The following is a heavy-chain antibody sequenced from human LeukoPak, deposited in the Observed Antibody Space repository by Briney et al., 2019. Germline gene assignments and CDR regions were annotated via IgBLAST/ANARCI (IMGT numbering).Heavy chain of an antibody. J-gene: IGHJ5*01. CDR2: IIPIFGTA. CDR3: ARAYYDFWSGPRGANWFDS. V-gene: IGHV1-69*05. Sequence: AVTVSFRGSGGTFINYAISWVGQAPGQGGEGMGGIIPIFGTATYAQKFQGRVTITTDESTSTAYMELSSLRSEDTAVYYCARAYYDFWSGPRGANWFDSWGQGPLVTVSS. CDR1: GGTFINYA. D-gene: IGHD3-3*01.